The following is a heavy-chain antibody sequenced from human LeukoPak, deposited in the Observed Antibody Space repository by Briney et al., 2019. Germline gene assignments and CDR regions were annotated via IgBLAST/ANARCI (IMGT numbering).Heavy chain of an antibody. CDR3: ARGCSTDAFDI. J-gene: IGHJ3*02. V-gene: IGHV4-59*01. CDR2: IYYSGST. CDR1: GGSIGSYY. D-gene: IGHD3-10*02. Sequence: SETLSLTCTVSGGSIGSYYWSWIRQPPGKGLEWIGYIYYSGSTNYNPSLKSRVTISVDTSKNQFSLKLSSVTAADTAVYYCARGCSTDAFDIWGQGTMVTVSS.